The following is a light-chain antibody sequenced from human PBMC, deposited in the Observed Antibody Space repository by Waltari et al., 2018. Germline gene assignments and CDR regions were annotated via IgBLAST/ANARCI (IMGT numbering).Light chain of an antibody. Sequence: SYVLTQHPSVSVAPGQTARLPCDGNNIESKSVFWFQQKPAQPPVLVVYYDGDRPSGVPERFFGYNSGNTATLTISRVEVGDEADYHCQVWDSNSDHVVLGGGTRLTVL. CDR2: YDG. J-gene: IGLJ2*01. CDR3: QVWDSNSDHVV. CDR1: NIESKS. V-gene: IGLV3-21*02.